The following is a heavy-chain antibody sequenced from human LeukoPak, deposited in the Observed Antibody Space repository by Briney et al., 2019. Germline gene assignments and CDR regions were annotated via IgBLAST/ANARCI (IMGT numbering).Heavy chain of an antibody. CDR2: INHSGST. Sequence: SETLSLTCAVYGGSFSGCYWSWIRQPPGKGLEWIGEINHSGSTNYNPSLKSRVTISVDTSKNQFSLKLSSVTAADTAVYYCARAIRYCSGGSCYSSFGFNYYYYYMDVWGKGTTVTVSS. D-gene: IGHD2-15*01. CDR3: ARAIRYCSGGSCYSSFGFNYYYYYMDV. CDR1: GGSFSGCY. V-gene: IGHV4-34*01. J-gene: IGHJ6*03.